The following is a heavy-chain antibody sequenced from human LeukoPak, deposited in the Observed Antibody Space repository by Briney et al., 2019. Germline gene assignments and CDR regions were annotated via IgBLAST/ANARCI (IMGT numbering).Heavy chain of an antibody. CDR1: GYTFTNSY. CDR3: ARIAAAAGTDDDY. CDR2: INPDGGNT. J-gene: IGHJ4*02. D-gene: IGHD6-13*01. Sequence: ASVKVSCKASGYTFTNSYIHWVRQAPGQVLEWMGLINPDGGNTNYAQNFQGRVTLTRDTSTSTVYMELSSLRSDDTAVYYCARIAAAAGTDDDYWGQGTLVTVSS. V-gene: IGHV1-46*01.